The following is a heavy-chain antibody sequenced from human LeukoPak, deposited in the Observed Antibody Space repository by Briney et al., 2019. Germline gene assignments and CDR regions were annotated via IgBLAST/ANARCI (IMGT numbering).Heavy chain of an antibody. CDR2: IYHSGST. CDR1: GGSISSYY. J-gene: IGHJ5*02. V-gene: IGHV4-59*01. CDR3: ARSYSTITMVRGFDP. Sequence: SETLSLTCTVSGGSISSYYWSWIRQPPGKGLEWIGYIYHSGSTNYNPSLKSRVTISVDTSKNQFSLKLSSVTAADTAVYYCARSYSTITMVRGFDPWGQGTLVTVSS. D-gene: IGHD3-10*01.